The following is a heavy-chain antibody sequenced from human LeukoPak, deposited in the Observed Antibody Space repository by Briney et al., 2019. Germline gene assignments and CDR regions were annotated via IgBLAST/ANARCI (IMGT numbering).Heavy chain of an antibody. J-gene: IGHJ4*02. D-gene: IGHD5-24*01. V-gene: IGHV4-38-2*02. CDR2: IYHSGST. CDR3: ARELPLRWLQLDGYFDY. Sequence: SETLSLTCTVSGYSISSGYYWGWIRQPPGKGLEWIGSIYHSGSTNYNPSLKSRVTISVDTSKNQFSLKLSSVTAADTAVYYCARELPLRWLQLDGYFDYWGQGALVTVSS. CDR1: GYSISSGYY.